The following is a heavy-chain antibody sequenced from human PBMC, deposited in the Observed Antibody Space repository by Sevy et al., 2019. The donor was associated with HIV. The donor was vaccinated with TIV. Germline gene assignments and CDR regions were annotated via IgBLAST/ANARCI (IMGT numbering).Heavy chain of an antibody. CDR1: GFTVSSNY. J-gene: IGHJ4*02. D-gene: IGHD4-17*01. CDR2: IYSGGST. V-gene: IGHV3-66*01. CDR3: ARESASAVTRGY. Sequence: GGSLRLSCAASGFTVSSNYMSWVRQAPGKGLEWVSVIYSGGSTYYADSVKGRFTISRDNSKNTLYLQMNSPRAEDTAVYYCARESASAVTRGYWGQGTLVTVSS.